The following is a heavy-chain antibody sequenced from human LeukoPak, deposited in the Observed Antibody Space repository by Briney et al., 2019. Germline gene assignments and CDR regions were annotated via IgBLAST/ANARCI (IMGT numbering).Heavy chain of an antibody. V-gene: IGHV4-61*02. J-gene: IGHJ6*03. CDR3: ARGSSYYMDV. CDR2: IYTNGIP. CDR1: GGSISSGSYF. D-gene: IGHD3-10*01. Sequence: PSQTLSLTCTVSGGSISSGSYFWSWIRQPAGKGLEWIGRIYTNGIPNYSPSLKSRITISLDTSKNQFSPKMNSVTAADTALYYCARGSSYYMDVWGKGTTVTVSS.